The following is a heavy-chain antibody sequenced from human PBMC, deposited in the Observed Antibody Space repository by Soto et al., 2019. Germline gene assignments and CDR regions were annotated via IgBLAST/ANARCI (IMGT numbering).Heavy chain of an antibody. V-gene: IGHV3-21*01. CDR1: GFTFSSYS. Sequence: GGSLRLSCAASGFTFSSYSMNWVRQAPGKGLEWVSSISSSSSYIYYADSVKGRFTISRDNAKNSLYLQMNSLRAEDTAVYYCASSDIVVSNLFDPWGQGTLVTVSS. D-gene: IGHD2-2*01. J-gene: IGHJ5*02. CDR2: ISSSSSYI. CDR3: ASSDIVVSNLFDP.